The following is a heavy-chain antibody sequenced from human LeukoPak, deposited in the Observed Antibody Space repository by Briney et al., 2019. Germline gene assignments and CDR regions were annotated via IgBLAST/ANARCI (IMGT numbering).Heavy chain of an antibody. J-gene: IGHJ3*02. Sequence: SVKVSCKASGGTFSSYAISWVRQAPGQGLEWMGGIIPIFGTANYAQKFQGRVTITTDESTSTAYMELSSLRSEDTAAYYCAIEGGGDIVVVPAARDAFDIWGQGTMVTVSS. CDR1: GGTFSSYA. CDR2: IIPIFGTA. D-gene: IGHD2-2*01. V-gene: IGHV1-69*05. CDR3: AIEGGGDIVVVPAARDAFDI.